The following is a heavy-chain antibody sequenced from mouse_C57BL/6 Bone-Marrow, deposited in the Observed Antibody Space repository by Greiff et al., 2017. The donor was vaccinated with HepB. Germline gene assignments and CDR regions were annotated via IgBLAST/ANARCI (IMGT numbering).Heavy chain of an antibody. V-gene: IGHV6-6*01. CDR3: TRSRWAYYYAMDY. Sequence: EVQRVESGGGLVQPGGSMKLSCAASGFTFSDAWMDWVRQSPEKGLEWVAEIRNKANNHATYYAESVKGRFTISRDDSKSSVYLQMNSLRAEDTGIYYCTRSRWAYYYAMDYWGQGTSVTVSS. J-gene: IGHJ4*01. D-gene: IGHD2-3*01. CDR2: IRNKANNHAT. CDR1: GFTFSDAW.